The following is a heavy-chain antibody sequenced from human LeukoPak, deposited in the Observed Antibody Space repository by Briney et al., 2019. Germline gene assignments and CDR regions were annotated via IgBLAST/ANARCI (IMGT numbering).Heavy chain of an antibody. D-gene: IGHD3-22*01. CDR1: GGSISSYY. Sequence: PSETLSLTCTVSGGSISSYYWSWIRQPPGKGLEWIGYIYYSGSTNYNPSLKSRVTMSADSSKNQLSLKLTSVTAADTGVYYCARATRVITIFDIWGQGILVTVSS. CDR2: IYYSGST. V-gene: IGHV4-59*01. J-gene: IGHJ4*02. CDR3: ARATRVITIFDI.